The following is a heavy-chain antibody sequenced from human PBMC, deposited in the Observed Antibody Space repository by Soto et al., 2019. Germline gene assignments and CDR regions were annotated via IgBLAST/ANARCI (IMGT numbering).Heavy chain of an antibody. J-gene: IGHJ4*02. CDR2: IYNSGSS. Sequence: SETLSLTCSVSGDSVSSYYLTWIRQSPGKGLEWIGYIYNSGSSNYNPSLKSRVTISADTSKNQFSLRLSSVTAADTAVYYCARDKITGLFDYWGQGTLVTVSS. CDR3: ARDKITGLFDY. V-gene: IGHV4-59*02. D-gene: IGHD2-8*02. CDR1: GDSVSSYY.